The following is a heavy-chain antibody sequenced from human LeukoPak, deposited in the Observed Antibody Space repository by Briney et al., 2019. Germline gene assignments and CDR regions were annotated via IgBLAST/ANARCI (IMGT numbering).Heavy chain of an antibody. CDR1: GFTFSNAW. Sequence: GSLRLSCAASGFTFSNAWMSWIRQPPGKGLEWIGSIYHSGSTYYNPSLKSRVTISVDTSKNQFSLKLSSVTAADTAVYYCARDDIVGATVGWGQGTLVTVSS. CDR3: ARDDIVGATVG. D-gene: IGHD1-26*01. CDR2: IYHSGST. V-gene: IGHV4-38-2*02. J-gene: IGHJ4*02.